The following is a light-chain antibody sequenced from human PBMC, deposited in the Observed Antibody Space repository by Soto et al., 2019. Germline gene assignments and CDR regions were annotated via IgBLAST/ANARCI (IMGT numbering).Light chain of an antibody. CDR2: EVS. CDR3: SSYTTSRTYV. CDR1: SSDVGGYNY. V-gene: IGLV2-14*01. Sequence: QSALTQPASVSGSPGQSITISCTGTSSDVGGYNYVSWYQQRPGKVPKLIIFEVSNRPSGVSDRFSGSKSGNTASLTISGLQPEDEADYYCSSYTTSRTYVFGTGTKLTVL. J-gene: IGLJ1*01.